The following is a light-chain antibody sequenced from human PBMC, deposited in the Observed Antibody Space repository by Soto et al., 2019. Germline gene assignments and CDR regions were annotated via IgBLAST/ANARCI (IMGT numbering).Light chain of an antibody. CDR2: RNN. J-gene: IGLJ1*01. CDR1: SSNIGSNF. Sequence: QSVLTQPPSASGTPGQRVTISCSGSSSNIGSNFVYWYQQLPGTAPTLLIYRNNQRPSGVPDRFSGSKSGTSASLAISGLRSEDEADYYCAAWDDSLSGYYVFGTGTKVTVL. V-gene: IGLV1-47*01. CDR3: AAWDDSLSGYYV.